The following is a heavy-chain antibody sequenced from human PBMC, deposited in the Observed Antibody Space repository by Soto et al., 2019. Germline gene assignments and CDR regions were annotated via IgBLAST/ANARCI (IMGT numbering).Heavy chain of an antibody. CDR2: TFPIFGTA. Sequence: QVQLVQSGAEVKKPGSSVKVSCKASGGTFSSYAISWVRQAPGQGLEWMGGTFPIFGTANYAQKFQGRVTISADKPTSTAYMELSSLRSEDTAVYYCATVDISTWIDGMDVWGQGTTVTVSS. J-gene: IGHJ6*02. V-gene: IGHV1-69*06. D-gene: IGHD6-13*01. CDR1: GGTFSSYA. CDR3: ATVDISTWIDGMDV.